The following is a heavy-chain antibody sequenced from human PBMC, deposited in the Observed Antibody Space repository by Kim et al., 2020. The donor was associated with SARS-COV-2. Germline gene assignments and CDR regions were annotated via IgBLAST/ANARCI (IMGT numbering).Heavy chain of an antibody. J-gene: IGHJ4*02. CDR1: GYTFTGYY. V-gene: IGHV1-2*02. CDR2: INPNSGGT. CDR3: ARAEWGPFTFGAR. D-gene: IGHD3-16*01. Sequence: ASVKVSCKASGYTFTGYYMHWVRQAPGQGLEWMGWINPNSGGTNYAQKFQGRVTMTRDTSISTAYMELSRLRSDDTAVYYCARAEWGPFTFGARWGQGTLVTVSS.